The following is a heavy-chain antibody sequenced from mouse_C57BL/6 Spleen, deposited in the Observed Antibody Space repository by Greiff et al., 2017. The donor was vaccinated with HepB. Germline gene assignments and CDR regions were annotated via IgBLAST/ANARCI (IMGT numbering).Heavy chain of an antibody. D-gene: IGHD2-3*01. J-gene: IGHJ2*01. CDR3: ARSGYDGYSYYFDY. CDR2: IYPGDGDT. V-gene: IGHV1-80*01. Sequence: VKLLESGAELVKPGASVKISCKASGYAFSSYWMNWVKQRPGKGLEWIGQIYPGDGDTNYNGKFKGKATLTADKSSSTAYMQLSSLTSEDSAVYFCARSGYDGYSYYFDYWGQGTTLTVSS. CDR1: GYAFSSYW.